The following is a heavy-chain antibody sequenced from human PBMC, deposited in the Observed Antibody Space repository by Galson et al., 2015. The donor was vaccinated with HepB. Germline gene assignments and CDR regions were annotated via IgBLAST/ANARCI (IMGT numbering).Heavy chain of an antibody. CDR2: IWYDGSNK. CDR3: ARGGGCSSTSCHQYHFDY. D-gene: IGHD2-2*01. Sequence: SLRLSCAASGFTFSSYGMHWVRQAPGKGLEWVAVIWYDGSNKYYADSVKGRFTISRDNSKNTLYLQMNSLRAEDTAVYYCARGGGCSSTSCHQYHFDYWGQGTLVTVSS. CDR1: GFTFSSYG. J-gene: IGHJ4*02. V-gene: IGHV3-33*01.